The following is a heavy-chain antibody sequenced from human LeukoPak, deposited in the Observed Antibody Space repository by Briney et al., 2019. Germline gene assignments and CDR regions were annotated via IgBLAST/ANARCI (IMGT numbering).Heavy chain of an antibody. Sequence: PSETLSLTCTVSGGSISSYYWSWIRQPAGKGLEWIGRIYTSGSTNYKPSLKSRVTMSVDTSKNQFSLKLSSVTAAYTAVYYCARDQPRRRWIGNDAFDIRGQGTMVTVSS. CDR2: IYTSGST. J-gene: IGHJ3*02. V-gene: IGHV4-4*07. D-gene: IGHD5-12*01. CDR1: GGSISSYY. CDR3: ARDQPRRRWIGNDAFDI.